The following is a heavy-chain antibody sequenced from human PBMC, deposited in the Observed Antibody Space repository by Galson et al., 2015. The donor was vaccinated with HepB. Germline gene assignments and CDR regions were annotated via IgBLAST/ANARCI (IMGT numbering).Heavy chain of an antibody. Sequence: SLILSCAASGLTFSSYGMHWVRQAPGKGLEWVAFIRYYGSNKYYADSVKGRFTISRDNSKNTLYLQMNSLRAEDTAVYYCAKGHVGATQPWGQGTLVTVSS. CDR2: IRYYGSNK. CDR3: AKGHVGATQP. D-gene: IGHD1-26*01. J-gene: IGHJ4*02. CDR1: GLTFSSYG. V-gene: IGHV3-30*02.